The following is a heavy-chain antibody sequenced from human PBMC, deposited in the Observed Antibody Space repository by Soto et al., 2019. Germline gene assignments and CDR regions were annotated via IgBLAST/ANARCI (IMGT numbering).Heavy chain of an antibody. V-gene: IGHV1-18*01. Sequence: GASVKVSCKASGYTFTSYGISWVRQAPGQGLEWMGMISAYNGNTSYAQKLQGRVTMTRDTSTSTVYMELSSLRSEDTAVYYCARDGGGSSGSYSGDAFDIWGQGTLVTVSS. D-gene: IGHD3-10*01. CDR1: GYTFTSYG. CDR2: ISAYNGNT. J-gene: IGHJ3*02. CDR3: ARDGGGSSGSYSGDAFDI.